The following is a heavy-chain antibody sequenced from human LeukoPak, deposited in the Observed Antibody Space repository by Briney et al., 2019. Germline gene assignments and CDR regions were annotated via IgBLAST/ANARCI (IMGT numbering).Heavy chain of an antibody. Sequence: SGTLSLTCTVSGGSISSYHWSWIRQPPGKGLEWIGYIYYSGSTNYNPSLKSRVTISVDTSKNQFSLKLSSVTAADTAVYYCARGGYGDYRMGDYWGQGTLVTVSS. D-gene: IGHD4-17*01. CDR2: IYYSGST. CDR3: ARGGYGDYRMGDY. V-gene: IGHV4-59*01. CDR1: GGSISSYH. J-gene: IGHJ4*02.